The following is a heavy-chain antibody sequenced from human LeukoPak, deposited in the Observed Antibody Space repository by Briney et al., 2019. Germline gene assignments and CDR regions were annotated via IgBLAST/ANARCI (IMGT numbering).Heavy chain of an antibody. D-gene: IGHD6-13*01. J-gene: IGHJ6*03. CDR1: GGSISRDTYY. V-gene: IGHV4-39*07. Sequence: PSETLSLTCTVSGGSISRDTYYCAWIRQSPGRGLEWLGSVYYSGSTYYNPSLKSRVTISVDTSKNQFSLKLSSVTAADTAVYYCARGYSSSWYGYYYYYMDVWGKGTTVTVSS. CDR2: VYYSGST. CDR3: ARGYSSSWYGYYYYYMDV.